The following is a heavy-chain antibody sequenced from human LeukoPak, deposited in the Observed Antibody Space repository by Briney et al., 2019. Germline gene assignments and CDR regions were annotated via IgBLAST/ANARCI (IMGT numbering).Heavy chain of an antibody. CDR1: GFTFSLYA. Sequence: GGSLRLSCAASGFTFSLYAMTWVRQAPGKGLEWVAGLRAGGGSTDYADSVKGRFTISRDKSKNTLYLHMKNLRAEDTAVYYYAKDWAVAIPDFWAGLDYWGQGTLVTVSS. CDR3: AKDWAVAIPDFWAGLDY. V-gene: IGHV3-23*01. J-gene: IGHJ4*02. D-gene: IGHD2-2*02. CDR2: LRAGGGST.